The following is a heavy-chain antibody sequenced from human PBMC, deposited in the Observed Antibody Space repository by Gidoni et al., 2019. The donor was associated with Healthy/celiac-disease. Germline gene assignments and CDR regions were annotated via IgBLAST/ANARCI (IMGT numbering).Heavy chain of an antibody. J-gene: IGHJ6*02. V-gene: IGHV1-2*04. D-gene: IGHD6-6*01. CDR1: GYTFTGYY. CDR2: INPNSGGT. Sequence: QVQLVQSGAEAKKPGASVKVSCTASGYTFTGYYMPWVRQAPGQGLGWMGWINPNSGGTNYAQKFQGWVTMTRDTSISTAYMELSRLRSDDTAVYYCARGYSSSYYYYYGMDVWGQGTTVTVSS. CDR3: ARGYSSSYYYYYGMDV.